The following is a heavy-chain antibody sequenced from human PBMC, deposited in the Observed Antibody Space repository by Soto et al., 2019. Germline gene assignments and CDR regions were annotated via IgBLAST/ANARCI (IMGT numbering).Heavy chain of an antibody. CDR3: AKELSLAYSSGWYFDY. CDR1: GFTFSSYA. V-gene: IGHV3-23*01. CDR2: ISGSGGST. D-gene: IGHD6-19*01. Sequence: GGSLRLSCSAAGFTFSSYAMSWVRQAPGKGLEWVSAISGSGGSTYYADSVKGRFTISRDNSKNTLYLQMNSLRAEDTAVYYCAKELSLAYSSGWYFDYWGQGTLVTVSS. J-gene: IGHJ4*02.